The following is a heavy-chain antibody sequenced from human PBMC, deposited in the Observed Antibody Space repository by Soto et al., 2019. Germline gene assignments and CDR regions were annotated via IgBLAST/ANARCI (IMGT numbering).Heavy chain of an antibody. J-gene: IGHJ3*02. CDR2: IGGANHDT. Sequence: PGGSLRLSCAASGFTFSMYAMSWVRQAPGKGLEWVSGIGGANHDTHDADSVKGRFTISRDNSKNTLFLQMNSLRAEDTAVYYCAKDRMDHNSVWDPFDIWGPGTVVTVSS. V-gene: IGHV3-23*01. CDR3: AKDRMDHNSVWDPFDI. CDR1: GFTFSMYA. D-gene: IGHD1-1*01.